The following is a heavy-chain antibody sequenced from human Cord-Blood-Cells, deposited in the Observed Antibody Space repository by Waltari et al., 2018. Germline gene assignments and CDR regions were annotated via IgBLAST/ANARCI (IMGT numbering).Heavy chain of an antibody. CDR1: GGSFSGYY. J-gene: IGHJ4*02. CDR2: INQSGST. D-gene: IGHD6-25*01. V-gene: IGHV4-34*01. Sequence: QVQLQQWGAGLLKPSETLSLTCAVYGGSFSGYYWSWIRQPPGKGLEWIGEINQSGSTNYNPSLKSRVTISVDTSKNQFSLKLSSVTAADTAVYYCAGSSKRQRGYFDYWGQGTLVTVSS. CDR3: AGSSKRQRGYFDY.